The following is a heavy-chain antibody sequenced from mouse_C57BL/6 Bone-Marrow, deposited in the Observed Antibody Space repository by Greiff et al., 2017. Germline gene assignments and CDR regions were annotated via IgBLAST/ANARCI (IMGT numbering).Heavy chain of an antibody. CDR1: GFSLTSYA. J-gene: IGHJ1*03. CDR3: ARTIWDYYGSSHWYFDV. D-gene: IGHD1-1*01. CDR2: IWTGGGT. Sequence: VQLVESGPGLVAPSQSLSITCTVSGFSLTSYAISWVRQPPGKGLEWLGVIWTGGGTNYNSALKSRLSISKDNSKSQVFLKMNSLQTDDTARYYCARTIWDYYGSSHWYFDVWGTGTTVTVSS. V-gene: IGHV2-9-1*01.